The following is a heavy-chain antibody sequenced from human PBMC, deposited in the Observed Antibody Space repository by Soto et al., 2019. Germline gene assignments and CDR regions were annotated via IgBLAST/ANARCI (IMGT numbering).Heavy chain of an antibody. D-gene: IGHD2-15*01. V-gene: IGHV3-66*03. Sequence: EVQLVESGGGLIQPGGSLRLSCAASGFTVSSNYMSWVRQAPGKGLEWVSVIYSGGSTYYADSVKGRFTISRDNSKNTLYLQMNSLRAEDTAVYYCARVRRPYCSGGSCYLGPWGQGTLVTVSS. CDR2: IYSGGST. J-gene: IGHJ5*02. CDR3: ARVRRPYCSGGSCYLGP. CDR1: GFTVSSNY.